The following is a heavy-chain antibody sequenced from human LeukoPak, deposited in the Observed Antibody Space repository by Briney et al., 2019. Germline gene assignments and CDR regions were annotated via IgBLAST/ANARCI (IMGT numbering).Heavy chain of an antibody. CDR1: GFTFSGSA. J-gene: IGHJ6*03. CDR3: TRTSVVPAAIYYYYYMDV. V-gene: IGHV3-73*01. Sequence: PGGSLKLSCAASGFTFSGSAMHWVRQASGKGLEWVGRIRSKANSYATAYAASMKGRFTISRDDSKNTAYLQMNSLKTEDTAVYYCTRTSVVPAAIYYYYYMDVWGKGTTVTVSS. CDR2: IRSKANSYAT. D-gene: IGHD2-2*01.